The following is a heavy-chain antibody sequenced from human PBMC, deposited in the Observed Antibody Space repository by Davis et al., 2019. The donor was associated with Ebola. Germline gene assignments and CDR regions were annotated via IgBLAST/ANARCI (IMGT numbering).Heavy chain of an antibody. D-gene: IGHD3-22*01. V-gene: IGHV4-34*01. J-gene: IGHJ3*02. CDR1: GGSFSGYY. CDR3: ARGRPGTFTMIGGGAFDI. Sequence: PSETLSLTCAVYGGSFSGYYWSWIRQPPGKGLEWIGEINHSGSTNYNPSLKSRVTISVDTSKNQFSLKLSSVTAADTAVYYCARGRPGTFTMIGGGAFDIWGQGTMVTVSS. CDR2: INHSGST.